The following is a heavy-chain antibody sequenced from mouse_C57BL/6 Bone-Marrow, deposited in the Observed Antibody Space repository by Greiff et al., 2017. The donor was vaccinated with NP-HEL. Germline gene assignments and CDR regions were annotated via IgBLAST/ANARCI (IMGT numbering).Heavy chain of an antibody. Sequence: VQLVESGPGLVQPSQSLSITCTVSGFSLTSYGVHWVRQSPGKGLEWLGVIWSGGSTDYNAAFISRLSISKDNSKSQVFFKMNSLQADDTAIYYCARNGHYYGSSPLAYWGQGTLVTVSA. J-gene: IGHJ3*01. V-gene: IGHV2-2*01. CDR1: GFSLTSYG. D-gene: IGHD1-1*01. CDR3: ARNGHYYGSSPLAY. CDR2: IWSGGST.